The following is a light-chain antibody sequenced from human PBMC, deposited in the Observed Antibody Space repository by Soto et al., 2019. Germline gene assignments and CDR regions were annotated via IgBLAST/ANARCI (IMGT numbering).Light chain of an antibody. Sequence: QSVLTQPASVSGSPGQSITISCTGTSSDVGGYIYVSWYQQHPGKAPKLMIYNVTSLPSGVSYRFSGSKSGNTASLTISGLQAEDEADYYCSSYTTSSAYVFGTGTKLTFL. CDR2: NVT. CDR3: SSYTTSSAYV. J-gene: IGLJ1*01. V-gene: IGLV2-14*01. CDR1: SSDVGGYIY.